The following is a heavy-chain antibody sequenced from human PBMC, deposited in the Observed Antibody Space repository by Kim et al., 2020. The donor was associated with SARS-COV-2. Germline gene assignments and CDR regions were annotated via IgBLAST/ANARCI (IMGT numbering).Heavy chain of an antibody. V-gene: IGHV1-2*02. CDR3: ARPYYYDSSGYYYYYGMDV. J-gene: IGHJ6*02. Sequence: ASVKVSCKASGYTFTGYYMHWVRQAPGQGLEWMGWINPNSGGTNYAQKFQGRVTMTRDTSISTAYMELSRLRSDDTAVYYCARPYYYDSSGYYYYYGMDVWGQGTTVTVSS. CDR2: INPNSGGT. CDR1: GYTFTGYY. D-gene: IGHD3-22*01.